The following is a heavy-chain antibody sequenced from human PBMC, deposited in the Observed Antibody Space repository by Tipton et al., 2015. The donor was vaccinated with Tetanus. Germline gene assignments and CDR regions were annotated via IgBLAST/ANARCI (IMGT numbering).Heavy chain of an antibody. V-gene: IGHV4-61*01. J-gene: IGHJ4*02. Sequence: TLSLTCTVSDGSVSSSNYYWSWIRQPPGKGLECIGYIYYSGSTKYNPSLKSRVIISVDTSKNQFSLKLSSVTAADTAVYYCARRKAGTLDWGQGTLVTVSS. CDR1: DGSVSSSNYY. D-gene: IGHD6-19*01. CDR2: IYYSGST. CDR3: ARRKAGTLD.